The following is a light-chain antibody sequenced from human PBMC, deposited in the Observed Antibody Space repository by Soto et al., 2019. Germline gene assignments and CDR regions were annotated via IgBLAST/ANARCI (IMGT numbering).Light chain of an antibody. CDR1: QPISTY. CDR3: QQYSTYSWT. Sequence: DIQMTQSPSSLSASVGDRVTITCRASQPISTYLNWFRQKSGKAPELLIHAASSLESGVPSRFSGSASGTEFTLTISSLQPDDFATYFCQQYSTYSWTFGQGTKVDIK. CDR2: AAS. J-gene: IGKJ1*01. V-gene: IGKV1-16*01.